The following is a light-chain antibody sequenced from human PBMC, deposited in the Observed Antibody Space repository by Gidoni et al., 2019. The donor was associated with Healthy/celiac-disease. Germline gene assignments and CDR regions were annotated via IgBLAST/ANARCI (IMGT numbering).Light chain of an antibody. CDR3: QQYGSSIT. CDR1: QSVSSSY. Sequence: EIELTQSPGTLSLSPGERATLSCRASQSVSSSYLACYQKKPGQAPRLLIYGASSRATGIPDRFSGSGSGTDFTLTISRLEPEDFAVYYCQQYGSSITFXXXTRLEIK. J-gene: IGKJ5*01. V-gene: IGKV3-20*01. CDR2: GAS.